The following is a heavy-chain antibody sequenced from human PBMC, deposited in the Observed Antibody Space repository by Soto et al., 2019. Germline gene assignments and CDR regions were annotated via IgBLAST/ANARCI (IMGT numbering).Heavy chain of an antibody. J-gene: IGHJ6*02. CDR2: IDLSDSYT. Sequence: GESLKISCKGSGYSFTSYWISWVRQMPGKGLEWMGRIDLSDSYTNYSPSFQGHVTISADRSISTAYLQWSSLKASDTAMYYCARSSDIVVVPAAFEPAEYYYYGMDVWGQGTTVTVSS. CDR3: ARSSDIVVVPAAFEPAEYYYYGMDV. V-gene: IGHV5-10-1*01. CDR1: GYSFTSYW. D-gene: IGHD2-2*01.